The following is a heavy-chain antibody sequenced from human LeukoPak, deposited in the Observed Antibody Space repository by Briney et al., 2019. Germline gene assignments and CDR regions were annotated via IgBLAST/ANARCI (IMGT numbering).Heavy chain of an antibody. V-gene: IGHV5-51*01. J-gene: IGHJ4*02. CDR1: GYSFTSYW. Sequence: GESLKISCKDSGYSFTSYWIGWVRQMPGKGLEGMGIIYPGDSDTRYSPSFQGQVTISADKSINTAYLQWSSLKASDTAIYCCARRGEAMDPFDYWGQGTLVTVSS. CDR2: IYPGDSDT. D-gene: IGHD5-18*01. CDR3: ARRGEAMDPFDY.